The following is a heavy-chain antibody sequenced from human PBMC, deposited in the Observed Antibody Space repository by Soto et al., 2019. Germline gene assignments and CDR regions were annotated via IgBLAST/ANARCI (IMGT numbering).Heavy chain of an antibody. J-gene: IGHJ4*02. Sequence: EVQLVESGGGLIQPGGSLRLSCAASGFTFSDHQMNWVRQAPGRGLEWVSVIYSSGTTYYGDSVKGRFTISRDNSKTTLYLQMTSLRTEDTALYYCARAGSPFHSDSTGYWGFDYWGQGTLVTVSS. CDR3: ARAGSPFHSDSTGYWGFDY. V-gene: IGHV3-53*01. CDR1: GFTFSDHQ. CDR2: IYSSGTT. D-gene: IGHD3-9*01.